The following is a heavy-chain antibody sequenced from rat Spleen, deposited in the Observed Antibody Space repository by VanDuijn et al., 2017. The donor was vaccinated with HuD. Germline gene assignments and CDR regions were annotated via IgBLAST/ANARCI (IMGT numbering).Heavy chain of an antibody. CDR1: GFTFNNYG. J-gene: IGHJ3*01. D-gene: IGHD1-10*01. V-gene: IGHV5-29*01. CDR3: ATGGIYNNYGFAY. Sequence: EVQLVESGGGLVQPGRSLKLSCAASGFTFNNYGMAWVRQAPTKGLEWVATIFHDGSPTFYRDSVKGRFTVSRDNAQSTLNLQMDSLKSEDTATYYCATGGIYNNYGFAYWGQGTLVTVSS. CDR2: IFHDGSPT.